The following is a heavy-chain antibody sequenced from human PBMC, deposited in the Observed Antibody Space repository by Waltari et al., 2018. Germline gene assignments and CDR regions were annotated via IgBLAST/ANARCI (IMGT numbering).Heavy chain of an antibody. J-gene: IGHJ4*02. V-gene: IGHV1-69*05. CDR2: LIPMFGTA. D-gene: IGHD3-9*01. Sequence: HVQLVQSGAEVKKPGSSVKVSCKASGGTFSSYAITWVRQAPGQGLEWMGGLIPMFGTANYAQKFQGRVTFTTDESTSTAYMEVSSLRSEDTAVYYCARGGRDILRAYDPEYWGQGTLVTVSP. CDR1: GGTFSSYA. CDR3: ARGGRDILRAYDPEY.